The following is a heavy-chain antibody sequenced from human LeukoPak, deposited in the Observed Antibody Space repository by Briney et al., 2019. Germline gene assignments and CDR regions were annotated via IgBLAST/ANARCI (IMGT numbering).Heavy chain of an antibody. D-gene: IGHD3-22*01. CDR2: ISAYNGNT. V-gene: IGHV1-18*01. J-gene: IGHJ1*01. CDR1: GYTFTSYG. Sequence: ASVKVSCKASGYTFTSYGISWVRQVPGQGLEWMGWISAYNGNTNYAQKLQGRVTMTTDTSTSTAYMELRSLRSDDTAVYYCARARYDSSREYCQHWGQGTLVTVSS. CDR3: ARARYDSSREYCQH.